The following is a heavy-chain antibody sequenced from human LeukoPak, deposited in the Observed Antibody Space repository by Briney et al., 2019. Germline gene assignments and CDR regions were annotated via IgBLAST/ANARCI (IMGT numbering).Heavy chain of an antibody. CDR3: TGPMVRGVRPEDYYYYYYMDV. CDR2: IRSKANSYAT. CDR1: GFTSSGSA. Sequence: GGSLRLSCAASGFTSSGSAMHWVRQASGKGLEWVGRIRSKANSYATAYAASVKGRFTISRDDSKNTAYLQMNSLKTEDTAVYYCTGPMVRGVRPEDYYYYYYMDVWGKGTTVTVSS. V-gene: IGHV3-73*01. D-gene: IGHD3-10*01. J-gene: IGHJ6*03.